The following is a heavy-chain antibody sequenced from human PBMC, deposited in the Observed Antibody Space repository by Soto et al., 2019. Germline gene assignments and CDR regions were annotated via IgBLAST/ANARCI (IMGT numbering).Heavy chain of an antibody. Sequence: SETLSLTCTVSGGSISSSSYYWGWIRQPPGKGLEWIGSIYYSGSTYYNPSLKSRVTISVDTSKNQFSLKLSSVTAADTAVYYCARGVAAALDWFDPWGQGTLVIVSS. CDR2: IYYSGST. V-gene: IGHV4-39*01. CDR1: GGSISSSSYY. CDR3: ARGVAAALDWFDP. D-gene: IGHD6-13*01. J-gene: IGHJ5*02.